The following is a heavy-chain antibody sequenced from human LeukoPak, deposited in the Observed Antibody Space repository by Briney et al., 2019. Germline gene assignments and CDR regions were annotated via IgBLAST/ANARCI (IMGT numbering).Heavy chain of an antibody. CDR1: GGTFSSYA. Sequence: SVKVSCKASGGTFSSYAISWVRQAPGQGPEWMGRIIPILGIANYAQKFQGRVTITADKSTSTAYMELSSLRSEDTAVYYCARGIAVAGTLQHWGQGTLVTVSS. D-gene: IGHD6-19*01. J-gene: IGHJ1*01. CDR3: ARGIAVAGTLQH. CDR2: IIPILGIA. V-gene: IGHV1-69*04.